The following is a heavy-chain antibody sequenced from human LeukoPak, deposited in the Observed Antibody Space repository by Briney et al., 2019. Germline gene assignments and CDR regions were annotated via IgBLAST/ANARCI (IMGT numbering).Heavy chain of an antibody. Sequence: SSVKVSYKPSGYTFPNYEITWVRQAPPQGLEWMEWISAYDGNTNYAQKLQGRVTMTTETSTSTAYMEVRSLRSDDTAFYYCARVRGKFLSEVDYWGQGTLVTVSS. D-gene: IGHD2-21*01. CDR1: GYTFPNYE. J-gene: IGHJ4*02. CDR3: ARVRGKFLSEVDY. V-gene: IGHV1-18*01. CDR2: ISAYDGNT.